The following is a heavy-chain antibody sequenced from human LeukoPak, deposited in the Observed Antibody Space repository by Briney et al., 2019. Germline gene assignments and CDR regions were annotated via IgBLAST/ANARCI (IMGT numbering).Heavy chain of an antibody. CDR3: ARERKTSGSLYY. D-gene: IGHD1-26*01. Sequence: SETLSLTCIVSDGSISSSSHYWGWIRQPPGRGLEWIGSIFYSGSTYYNPSLKSRVTISVDTSKNQFSLKLSSVTAADTAVYYCARERKTSGSLYYWGQGTLVTVSS. CDR2: IFYSGST. J-gene: IGHJ4*02. V-gene: IGHV4-39*07. CDR1: DGSISSSSHY.